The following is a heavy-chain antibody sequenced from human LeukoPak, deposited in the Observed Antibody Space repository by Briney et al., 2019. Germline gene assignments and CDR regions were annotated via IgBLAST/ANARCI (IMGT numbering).Heavy chain of an antibody. Sequence: PSGTLSLTCAVSGGSISSSNWWSWVRQPPGKGLEWIGEIYHSGSTNYNPSLKSRVTISVDTSKNQFPLKLSPVTAADTAVYYCASSLGDYGDFDYWGQGTLVTVSS. CDR3: ASSLGDYGDFDY. V-gene: IGHV4-4*02. D-gene: IGHD4-17*01. J-gene: IGHJ4*02. CDR2: IYHSGST. CDR1: GGSISSSNW.